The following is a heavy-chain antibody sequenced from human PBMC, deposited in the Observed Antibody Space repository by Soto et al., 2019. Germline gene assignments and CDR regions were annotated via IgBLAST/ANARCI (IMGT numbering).Heavy chain of an antibody. CDR2: IIPIFGTA. CDR3: ARDQEGGDGYNYGYYYGMDV. D-gene: IGHD5-12*01. Sequence: SVKVSCKASGGTFSSYAISWVRQAPGQGLEWMGGIIPIFGTANYAQKFQGRVTITADESTSTAYMELSSLRSEDTAVYYCARDQEGGDGYNYGYYYGMDVWGPGTTVTVSS. J-gene: IGHJ6*02. CDR1: GGTFSSYA. V-gene: IGHV1-69*13.